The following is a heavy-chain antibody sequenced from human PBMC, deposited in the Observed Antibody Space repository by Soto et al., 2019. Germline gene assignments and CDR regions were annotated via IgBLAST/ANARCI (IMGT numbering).Heavy chain of an antibody. V-gene: IGHV3-30*04. D-gene: IGHD3-10*01. Sequence: QVQLVESGGGVVQPGRSLRLSCAASGFTFSNYPFHWVRQAPGKRLEWVAVIAFDGTIKLYADSVKGRCTISRDDSKNTLYLQMNSLRDEDAAIYYCARDMFRGIPAYLDFWGQGTLVTVSS. J-gene: IGHJ4*02. CDR3: ARDMFRGIPAYLDF. CDR2: IAFDGTIK. CDR1: GFTFSNYP.